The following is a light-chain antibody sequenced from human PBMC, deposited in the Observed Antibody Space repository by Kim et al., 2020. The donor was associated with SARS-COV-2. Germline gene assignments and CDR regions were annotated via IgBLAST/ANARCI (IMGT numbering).Light chain of an antibody. CDR3: YQSSHLTPIT. CDR2: GAS. J-gene: IGKJ2*01. V-gene: IGKV3-15*01. Sequence: EIVMTQSPATLSVSPGERVTLSCRASQSITTTLAWYQHKTGQAPRLLIFGASTRATGIAARFSGSGSGTEFTLTISSLQSDDVAVYYFYQSSHLTPITFGQGTKLEI. CDR1: QSITTT.